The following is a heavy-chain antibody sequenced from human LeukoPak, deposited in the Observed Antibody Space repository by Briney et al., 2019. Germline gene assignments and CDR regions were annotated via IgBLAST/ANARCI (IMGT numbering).Heavy chain of an antibody. CDR3: ARVPYRGGYGGGGNWFDP. Sequence: PSETLSLTCTVSGGSISSGSYYWSWIRQPAGKGLEWIGRIYTSGSTNYNPSLKSRVTISVDTSKNQFSLKLSSVTAADPAVYYCARVPYRGGYGGGGNWFDPWGQGTLVTVSS. CDR1: GGSISSGSYY. J-gene: IGHJ5*02. CDR2: IYTSGST. V-gene: IGHV4-61*02. D-gene: IGHD1-26*01.